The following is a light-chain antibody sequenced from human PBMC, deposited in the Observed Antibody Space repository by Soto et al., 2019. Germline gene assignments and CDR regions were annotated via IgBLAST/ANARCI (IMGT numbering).Light chain of an antibody. V-gene: IGLV2-23*01. Sequence: ALTQPASVSGSPGQSITISCTGTSSDIGSYNLVSWYQQHPGRAPKLIIYEGTERPSGVSYRFSGSKSGNTASLTISGLQAEDEADYFCFSYSVTSTYVFGTGTKVTVL. J-gene: IGLJ1*01. CDR1: SSDIGSYNL. CDR2: EGT. CDR3: FSYSVTSTYV.